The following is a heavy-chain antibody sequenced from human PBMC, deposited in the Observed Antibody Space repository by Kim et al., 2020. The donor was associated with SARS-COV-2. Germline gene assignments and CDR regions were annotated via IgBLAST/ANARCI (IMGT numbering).Heavy chain of an antibody. J-gene: IGHJ6*02. Sequence: GGSLRLSCAASGFTFSSYGIHWVRQAPGKGLEWVAVIWYDGSNKYYVDSVKGRFTISRDNSKNTLYLQMNSLRAEDTAVYYCARDPWQYYDILTGYYPPYYYYGMDVWGQGTTVTVSS. V-gene: IGHV3-33*01. CDR2: IWYDGSNK. CDR1: GFTFSSYG. CDR3: ARDPWQYYDILTGYYPPYYYYGMDV. D-gene: IGHD3-9*01.